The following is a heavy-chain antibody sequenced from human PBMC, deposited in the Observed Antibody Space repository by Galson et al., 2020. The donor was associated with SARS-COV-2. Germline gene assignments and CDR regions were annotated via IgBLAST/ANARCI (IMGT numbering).Heavy chain of an antibody. Sequence: GGSLRLSCRGSGFNIRNYWMNWVRQAPEKGPEWVANIKQDGREKFYVESVKGRFTVSRDNTQNSLYLQMNNLRVEDTAVYFCARGSIYYDCWSGRAEYFQHWGQGTLVALSS. D-gene: IGHD3-3*01. V-gene: IGHV3-7*01. CDR2: IKQDGREK. J-gene: IGHJ1*01. CDR3: ARGSIYYDCWSGRAEYFQH. CDR1: GFNIRNYW.